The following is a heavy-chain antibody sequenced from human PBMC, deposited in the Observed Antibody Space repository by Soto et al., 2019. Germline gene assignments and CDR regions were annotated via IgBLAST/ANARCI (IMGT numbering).Heavy chain of an antibody. D-gene: IGHD3-3*01. J-gene: IGHJ6*02. CDR3: ARDQRDYDFWSGYYHYYYGMDV. Sequence: SETLSLTCTVSGGSVSSGSYYWSWIRQPPGKGLEWIGYIYYSGSTNYNPSLKSRVTISVDTSKNQFSLKLSSVTAADTAVYYCARDQRDYDFWSGYYHYYYGMDVWGQGTTVTV. CDR1: GGSVSSGSYY. V-gene: IGHV4-61*01. CDR2: IYYSGST.